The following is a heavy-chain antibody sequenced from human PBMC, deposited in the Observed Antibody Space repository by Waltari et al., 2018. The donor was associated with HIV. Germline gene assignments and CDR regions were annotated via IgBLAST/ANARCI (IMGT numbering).Heavy chain of an antibody. V-gene: IGHV4-34*01. Sequence: QVQLQQWGAGLLKPSETLSLTCAVYGESFSGYSWSWIRQPPGKGLGWVGEINPRGDSDSNPSLKRRATISVDTSKNQFSRRLTSVTAADTAIYYCARRFFCSSDSCYHGSEFRYWGQGNLVTVSS. CDR3: ARRFFCSSDSCYHGSEFRY. J-gene: IGHJ1*01. CDR2: INPRGDS. CDR1: GESFSGYS. D-gene: IGHD2-2*01.